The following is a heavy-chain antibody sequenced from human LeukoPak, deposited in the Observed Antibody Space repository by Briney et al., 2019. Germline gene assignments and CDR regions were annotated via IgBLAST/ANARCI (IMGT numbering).Heavy chain of an antibody. D-gene: IGHD3-10*01. V-gene: IGHV3-23*01. Sequence: PGGSLRLSCAASGFTVSSNYMSWVRQAPGKGLEWVSAISGSGGSTYYADSVKGRFTISRDNSKNTLYLQMNSLRAEDTAVYYCARALLWFGESDYWGQGTLVTVSS. J-gene: IGHJ4*02. CDR2: ISGSGGST. CDR3: ARALLWFGESDY. CDR1: GFTVSSNY.